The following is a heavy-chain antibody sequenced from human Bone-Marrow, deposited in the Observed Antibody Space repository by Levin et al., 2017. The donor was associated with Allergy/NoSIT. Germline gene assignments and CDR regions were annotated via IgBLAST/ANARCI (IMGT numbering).Heavy chain of an antibody. J-gene: IGHJ6*02. Sequence: GGSLRLSCAASGFTFSSYGMHWVRQAPGKGLEWVAVISYDGSNKYYADSVKGRFTISRDNSKNTLYLQMNSLRAEDTAVYYCAKGSYSSSSYYYYYYGMDVWGQGTTVTVSS. CDR1: GFTFSSYG. CDR3: AKGSYSSSSYYYYYYGMDV. D-gene: IGHD6-6*01. CDR2: ISYDGSNK. V-gene: IGHV3-30*18.